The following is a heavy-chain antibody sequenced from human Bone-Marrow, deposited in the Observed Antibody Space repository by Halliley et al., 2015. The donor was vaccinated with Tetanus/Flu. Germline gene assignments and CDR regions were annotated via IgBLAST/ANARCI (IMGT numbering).Heavy chain of an antibody. D-gene: IGHD5-12*01. CDR2: CSGTGGSI. Sequence: VSGCSGTGGSIYHADSGKGRFTISRDNSKNTLYLQMHSLRAGDTAVYYCAKGRDGYNPAAAYWGQGTLVTVSS. CDR3: AKGRDGYNPAAAY. J-gene: IGHJ4*02. V-gene: IGHV3-23*01.